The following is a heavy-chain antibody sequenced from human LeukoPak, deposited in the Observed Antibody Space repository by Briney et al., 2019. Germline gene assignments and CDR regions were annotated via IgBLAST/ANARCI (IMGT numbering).Heavy chain of an antibody. Sequence: SETLSLTCAVYGGSFSGYYWSWIRQPPGKGLEWIGEINHSGSTNYNPSLKSRVTISVDTSKNQYSLKLSSVTAADTAVYYCARAYYDSKTPRAWGQGTMVTVSS. CDR1: GGSFSGYY. CDR3: ARAYYDSKTPRA. J-gene: IGHJ3*01. V-gene: IGHV4-34*01. CDR2: INHSGST. D-gene: IGHD3-22*01.